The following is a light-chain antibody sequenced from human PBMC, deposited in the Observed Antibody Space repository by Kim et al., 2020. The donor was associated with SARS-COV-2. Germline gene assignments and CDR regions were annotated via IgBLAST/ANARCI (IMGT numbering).Light chain of an antibody. CDR2: EVI. J-gene: IGLJ1*01. Sequence: GQSVAISCTGTSSDFGGFSYVSGYQQHPGKAPKLIIYEVIKRPSGVPDRFSGSKSGNTATLTVSGRQAEDEADYYCTTHGGYNYVFGTGTKVTVL. CDR1: SSDFGGFSY. V-gene: IGLV2-8*01. CDR3: TTHGGYNYV.